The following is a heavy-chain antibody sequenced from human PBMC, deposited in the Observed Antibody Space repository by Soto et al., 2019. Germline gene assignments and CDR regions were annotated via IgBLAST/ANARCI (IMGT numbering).Heavy chain of an antibody. Sequence: PSETLSLTCTVSGGSISSGGYYWSWIRQHPGKGLEWIGYIYYSGSTYYNPSLKSRVTISVDTSKNQFSLKLSSVTAADTAVYYCARDNTQQLASSTWFDPWGQGNLVTVSS. CDR2: IYYSGST. V-gene: IGHV4-31*03. CDR1: GGSISSGGYY. D-gene: IGHD6-13*01. CDR3: ARDNTQQLASSTWFDP. J-gene: IGHJ5*02.